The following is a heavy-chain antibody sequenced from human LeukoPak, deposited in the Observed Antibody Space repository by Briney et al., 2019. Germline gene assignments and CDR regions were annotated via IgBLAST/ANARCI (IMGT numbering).Heavy chain of an antibody. D-gene: IGHD3-10*01. CDR3: ASNQGSGSGYDAFDI. CDR1: GFTFSSYS. V-gene: IGHV3-48*01. CDR2: ISSSSSTI. J-gene: IGHJ3*02. Sequence: PGGSLSLSCAASGFTFSSYSMNWVRQAPGKGLEWVSYISSSSSTIYYADSVKGRFTISRDNAKNSLYLQMNSLRAEDTAVYYCASNQGSGSGYDAFDIWGQGTMVTVSS.